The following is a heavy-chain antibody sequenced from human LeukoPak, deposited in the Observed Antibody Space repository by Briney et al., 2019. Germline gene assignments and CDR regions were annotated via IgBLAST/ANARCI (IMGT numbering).Heavy chain of an antibody. Sequence: ASVNVSCKASGYTFTGYYMHWVRQAPGQGLEWMGWINPNSGGTNFAQNFQGRVTMTRDTSISTAYMELSRLRSDDTAVYYCARSEDRLSAFDIWGQGTMVTVSS. CDR3: ARSEDRLSAFDI. V-gene: IGHV1-2*02. D-gene: IGHD2-15*01. J-gene: IGHJ3*02. CDR2: INPNSGGT. CDR1: GYTFTGYY.